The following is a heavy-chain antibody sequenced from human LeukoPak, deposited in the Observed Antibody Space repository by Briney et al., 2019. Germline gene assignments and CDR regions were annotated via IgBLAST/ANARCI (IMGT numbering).Heavy chain of an antibody. V-gene: IGHV3-30*04. CDR2: ISYDGSNK. Sequence: GGSLRLSCAASGFTFSSYALHWVRQAPGKGLEWVAVISYDGSNKYYADFVKGRFTISRDNYKNTLYLHMNSLRAEDTAVYYCARDISDDPYCMDVGSQGTTLTVSS. D-gene: IGHD1-1*01. J-gene: IGHJ6*02. CDR1: GFTFSSYA. CDR3: ARDISDDPYCMDV.